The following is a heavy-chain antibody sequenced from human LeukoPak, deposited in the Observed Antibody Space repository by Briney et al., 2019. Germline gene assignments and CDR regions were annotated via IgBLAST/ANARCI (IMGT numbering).Heavy chain of an antibody. Sequence: AGGSLRLSCAASGFTSSSYAMHWVRQAPGKGLEWVAVISYDGSNKYYADSVNGRFTISRDNSKNTLYLQMNSLRAEDTAVYYCARDQTLYSSSSEFDYWGQGTLVTVSS. CDR3: ARDQTLYSSSSEFDY. CDR1: GFTSSSYA. D-gene: IGHD6-6*01. J-gene: IGHJ4*02. CDR2: ISYDGSNK. V-gene: IGHV3-30*04.